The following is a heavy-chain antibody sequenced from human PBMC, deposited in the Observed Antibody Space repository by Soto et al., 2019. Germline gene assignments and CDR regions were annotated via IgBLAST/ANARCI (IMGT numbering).Heavy chain of an antibody. CDR2: IYYSGST. V-gene: IGHV4-59*12. CDR1: GGSISSYY. CDR3: AREISRDGYNDY. D-gene: IGHD5-12*01. Sequence: SETLSLNCTVSGGSISSYYWSWIRQPPGKGLEWIGYIYYSGSTNYNPSPKSRVTISVDTPKNQFSLKLSSVTAADTAVYYCAREISRDGYNDYWGQGTLVTVSS. J-gene: IGHJ4*02.